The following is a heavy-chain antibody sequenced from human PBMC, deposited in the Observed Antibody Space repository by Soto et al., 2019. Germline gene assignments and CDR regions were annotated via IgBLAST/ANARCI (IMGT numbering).Heavy chain of an antibody. CDR3: AGGRKNLATQNI. V-gene: IGHV1-8*01. J-gene: IGHJ3*02. CDR1: GYMFTSYD. CDR2: TNPNTGNT. D-gene: IGHD2-15*01. Sequence: ASVKVSCKASGYMFTSYDINWVRQASGQGLEWMGWTNPNTGNTGPAQKFQGRLTMTRDASISTAYMELSRLTSEDTGVYFCAGGRKNLATQNIWGQGKMVTFSS.